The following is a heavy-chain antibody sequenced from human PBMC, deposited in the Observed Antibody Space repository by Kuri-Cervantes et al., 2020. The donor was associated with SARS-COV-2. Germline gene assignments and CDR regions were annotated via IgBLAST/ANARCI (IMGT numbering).Heavy chain of an antibody. CDR3: ARDRAGNSESLSTCFDY. Sequence: GESLKISCAASGFTFSDYYMSWIRQAPGKGLEWVSYISSSGSTIYYADSVKGRFTISRDNAKNSLYLQMNSLRAEDTAVYYCARDRAGNSESLSTCFDYWGQGTLVTVSS. J-gene: IGHJ4*02. CDR2: ISSSGSTI. D-gene: IGHD4-23*01. CDR1: GFTFSDYY. V-gene: IGHV3-11*01.